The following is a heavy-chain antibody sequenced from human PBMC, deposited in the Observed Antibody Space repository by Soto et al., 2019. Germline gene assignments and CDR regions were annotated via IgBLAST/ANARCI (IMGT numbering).Heavy chain of an antibody. Sequence: SVKVSCKASGGTFSSYAISWVRQAPGQGLEWMGGIIPIFGTANYAQKFQGRVTITADESTSTAYMELSSLRSEDTAVYYCARALWVDSSGYYSHYYYYYGMDVSGQGTKVTVSS. CDR2: IIPIFGTA. J-gene: IGHJ6*02. CDR1: GGTFSSYA. CDR3: ARALWVDSSGYYSHYYYYYGMDV. D-gene: IGHD3-22*01. V-gene: IGHV1-69*13.